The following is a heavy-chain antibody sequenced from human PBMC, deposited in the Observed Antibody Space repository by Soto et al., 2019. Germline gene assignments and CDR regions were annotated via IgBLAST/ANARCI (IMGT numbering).Heavy chain of an antibody. CDR2: ISAYNGNT. D-gene: IGHD6-19*01. J-gene: IGHJ4*02. CDR3: ARDSALYSSGFTIDY. Sequence: ASVKVSCKASGYTFTSYGISWVRQAPGQGLEWMGWISAYNGNTNYAQRLQGRVTMTTDTSTSTAYMELRSLRSDDTAVYYCARDSALYSSGFTIDYWGQGTLVTLSS. V-gene: IGHV1-18*01. CDR1: GYTFTSYG.